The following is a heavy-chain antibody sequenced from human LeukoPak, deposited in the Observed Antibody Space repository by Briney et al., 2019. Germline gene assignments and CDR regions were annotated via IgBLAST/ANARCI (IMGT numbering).Heavy chain of an antibody. Sequence: ASVKVSCKASGYTFPSYDINWVRQATGQGLEWMGWMNPNSGNAGYAQKFQGRVTMTEDTSTDTAYMELSSLRSEDTALYYCATAWELLFDYWGQGTLVTVSS. V-gene: IGHV1-8*01. J-gene: IGHJ4*02. CDR3: ATAWELLFDY. D-gene: IGHD1-26*01. CDR1: GYTFPSYD. CDR2: MNPNSGNA.